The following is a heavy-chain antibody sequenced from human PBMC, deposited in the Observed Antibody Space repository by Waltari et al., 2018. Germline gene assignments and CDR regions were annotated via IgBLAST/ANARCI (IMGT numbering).Heavy chain of an antibody. CDR3: VTTERGTYIF. D-gene: IGHD3-10*01. CDR1: GFTFSSYA. V-gene: IGHV3-23*04. J-gene: IGHJ4*02. Sequence: EVQLVESGGDLIQPGGSLRLSCAASGFTFSSYAMSWVRQAPGKGLEWVSCISGNGGYTYYADPVKGRFTISRDNSKNTLYRQMNSLRAEDTAVYYCVTTERGTYIFWGQGTLVTVSS. CDR2: ISGNGGYT.